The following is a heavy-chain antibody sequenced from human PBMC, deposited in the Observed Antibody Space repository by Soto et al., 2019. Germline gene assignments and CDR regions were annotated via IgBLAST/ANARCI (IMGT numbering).Heavy chain of an antibody. V-gene: IGHV1-18*04. J-gene: IGHJ4*02. CDR1: GYTFTSYG. CDR2: ISGYNGNT. Sequence: ASVKVSCKASGYTFTSYGISWVRQAPGQGLQWVGWISGYNGNTNYAQSLQLQGRVTMTRDTSTSTVYMEMRSLRSDDTAVYYCARDPHYYGAYAEVPGGFDYWGQGTLVTVSS. D-gene: IGHD4-17*01. CDR3: ARDPHYYGAYAEVPGGFDY.